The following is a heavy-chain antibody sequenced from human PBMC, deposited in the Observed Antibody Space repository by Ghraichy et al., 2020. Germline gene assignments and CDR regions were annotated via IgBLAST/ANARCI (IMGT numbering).Heavy chain of an antibody. CDR1: GYTLTELS. V-gene: IGHV1-24*01. Sequence: ASVKVSCKVSGYTLTELSMHWVRQAPGKGLEWMGGFDPEDGETIYAQKFQGRVTMTEDTSTDTAYMELSSLRSEDTAVYYCAILTTVTTVSFKDWYFDLWGRGTLVTVSS. D-gene: IGHD4-17*01. CDR2: FDPEDGET. CDR3: AILTTVTTVSFKDWYFDL. J-gene: IGHJ2*01.